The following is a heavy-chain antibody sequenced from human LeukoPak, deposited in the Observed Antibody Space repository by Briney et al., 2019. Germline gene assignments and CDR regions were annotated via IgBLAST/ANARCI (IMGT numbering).Heavy chain of an antibody. CDR1: GGSISSYY. D-gene: IGHD2-15*01. CDR3: ASCSALSTSAAEYFQH. V-gene: IGHV4-4*07. CDR2: IYTSGST. Sequence: TSETLSLTRTDSGGSISSYYWSWIWQPAGKGLEWIGRIYTSGSTNYNPSLKSRVTISVDKSKNQFSLKLSSVTAADTAVYYCASCSALSTSAAEYFQHWGQGTLVTVSS. J-gene: IGHJ1*01.